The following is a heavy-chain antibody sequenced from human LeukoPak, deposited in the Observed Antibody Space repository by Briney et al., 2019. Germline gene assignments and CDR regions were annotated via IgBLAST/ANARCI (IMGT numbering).Heavy chain of an antibody. J-gene: IGHJ4*02. CDR2: ISDSGGST. D-gene: IGHD6-13*01. CDR3: AKDSSSWYGAFAGFDY. V-gene: IGHV3-23*01. CDR1: GFTFSSYA. Sequence: GGSLRLSCAASGFTFSSYAMHWVRQAPGKGLEYVSAISDSGGSTYYADSVKGRFTISRDNSKNTLYLQMNSLRAEDTAVYYCAKDSSSWYGAFAGFDYWGQGTLVTVSS.